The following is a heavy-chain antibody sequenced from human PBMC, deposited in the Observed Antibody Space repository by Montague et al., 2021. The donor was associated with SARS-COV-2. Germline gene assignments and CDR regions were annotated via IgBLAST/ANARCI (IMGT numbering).Heavy chain of an antibody. CDR2: IYYRGST. D-gene: IGHD3-3*01. CDR3: ARHRSYYENGFDP. Sequence: SETLSLTCTVSGDSINSSYWSWIRQPPGKGLEWIGYIYYRGSTNYNPSLETRVTISVDPSKNQFSLKLSSVTAADTAVYYCARHRSYYENGFDPWGQGTLVTVSS. V-gene: IGHV4-59*01. J-gene: IGHJ5*02. CDR1: GDSINSSY.